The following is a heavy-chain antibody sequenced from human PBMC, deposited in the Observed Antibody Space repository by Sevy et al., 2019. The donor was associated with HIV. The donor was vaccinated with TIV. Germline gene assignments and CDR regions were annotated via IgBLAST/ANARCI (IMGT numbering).Heavy chain of an antibody. CDR1: GISFSNAW. Sequence: GGSLRLSCAPSGISFSNAWMNWVRQAPGKGLEWVGRIKSKTDGGTTDYAAPVKGRFTISGDDSKNMVYLQMNSLKTEDTAGYYCTGLNFDNWGQGTLVTVSS. V-gene: IGHV3-15*07. D-gene: IGHD5-12*01. CDR3: TGLNFDN. J-gene: IGHJ4*02. CDR2: IKSKTDGGTT.